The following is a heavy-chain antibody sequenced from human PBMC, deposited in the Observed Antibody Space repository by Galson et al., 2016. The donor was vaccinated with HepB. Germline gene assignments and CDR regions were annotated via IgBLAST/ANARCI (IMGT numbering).Heavy chain of an antibody. CDR1: GFTFQNYA. J-gene: IGHJ4*02. CDR3: AKDIYTGGWSKGDGFHY. V-gene: IGHV3-43D*03. Sequence: SLRLSCAASGFTFQNYAMHWVRQAPGKGLEWISLITWDGDTTYYANSVKGRFTISRDNSKNSLYPQMSSLRAEDTALYYCAKDIYTGGWSKGDGFHYWGQGTLVTVSS. CDR2: ITWDGDTT. D-gene: IGHD6-19*01.